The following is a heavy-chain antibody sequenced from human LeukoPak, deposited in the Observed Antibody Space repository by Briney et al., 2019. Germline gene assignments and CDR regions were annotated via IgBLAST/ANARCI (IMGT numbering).Heavy chain of an antibody. CDR1: GGSISSGSYY. CDR3: ARDLGYCSSTSCYDAFDI. CDR2: IYTSGST. D-gene: IGHD2-2*01. J-gene: IGHJ3*02. Sequence: PSETLSLTCTVSGGSISSGSYYWSWIRQPAGKGLEWIGRIYTSGSTNYNPSLKSRVTMSVDTSKNQFSLKLSSVTAADTAVYYCARDLGYCSSTSCYDAFDIWGQGTMVTVSS. V-gene: IGHV4-61*02.